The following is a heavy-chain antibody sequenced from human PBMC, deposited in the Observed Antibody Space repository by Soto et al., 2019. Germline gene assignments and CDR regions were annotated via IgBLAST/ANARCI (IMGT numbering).Heavy chain of an antibody. D-gene: IGHD6-13*01. CDR2: ISANNGNA. CDR1: GYTFTSYG. CDR3: ARDRGIAAADEYYYYGMDV. Sequence: GASVKGSCKASGYTFTSYGISWVRQAPGQGLEWMGWISANNGNANYAQKLQGRVTMTTDTSTSTAYMELSSLRSEDTAVYYCARDRGIAAADEYYYYGMDVWGQGTTVTVS. J-gene: IGHJ6*02. V-gene: IGHV1-18*01.